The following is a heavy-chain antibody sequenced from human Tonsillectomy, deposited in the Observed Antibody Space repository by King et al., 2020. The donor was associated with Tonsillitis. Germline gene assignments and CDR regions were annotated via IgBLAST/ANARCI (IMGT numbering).Heavy chain of an antibody. Sequence: VQLVESGGGLVQPGGSLRLSCAASGFTFTNYTMSWVRQAPGKGLEWVSGISGSGVSTYYADSVKGRFTISRDNSKNTLYLQINSLRAEDTAVYYCAKGGKFWWGQGTLVTVSS. CDR3: AKGGKFW. CDR2: ISGSGVST. CDR1: GFTFTNYT. J-gene: IGHJ4*02. D-gene: IGHD3-16*01. V-gene: IGHV3-23*04.